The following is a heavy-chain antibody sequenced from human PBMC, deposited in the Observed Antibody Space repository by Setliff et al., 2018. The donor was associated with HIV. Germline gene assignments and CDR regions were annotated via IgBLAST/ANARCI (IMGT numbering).Heavy chain of an antibody. CDR1: GFTFSTYG. J-gene: IGHJ2*01. D-gene: IGHD3-10*01. Sequence: GSLRLSCAASGFTFSTYGMNWVRQAPGKGLEWVALINGISVGAGSTYYADSVKGRFTISRDNSKNTLYLQMNNLRPEDTAIYYCAKGVFDVWGRGTPVTVSS. CDR2: ISVGAGST. V-gene: IGHV3-23*01. CDR3: AKGVFDV.